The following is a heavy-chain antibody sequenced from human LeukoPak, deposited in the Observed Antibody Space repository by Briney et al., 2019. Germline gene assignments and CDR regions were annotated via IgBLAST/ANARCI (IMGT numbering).Heavy chain of an antibody. D-gene: IGHD3-22*01. V-gene: IGHV1-18*01. CDR2: ISGNNDNT. CDR1: GYTFSTYG. Sequence: GASVKVSCKASGYTFSTYGIGWVRQAPGQGLEWMGWISGNNDNTNYAQKFQGRVTLTADTSTSTAYMDLRSLTSDDTAVYYCVRNHYDSSGYPHWGQGTLDTVSS. CDR3: VRNHYDSSGYPH. J-gene: IGHJ4*02.